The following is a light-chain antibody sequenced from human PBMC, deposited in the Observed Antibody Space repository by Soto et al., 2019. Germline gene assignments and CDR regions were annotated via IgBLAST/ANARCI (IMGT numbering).Light chain of an antibody. CDR1: QAISSW. CDR2: KAS. J-gene: IGKJ1*01. CDR3: QQYNSYSWT. V-gene: IGKV1-5*03. Sequence: DIQMTQSPSTLSGSVGDRVTITCRASQAISSWLAWYQQKPGKAPKLLIYKASTLKSGVPSRFSGSGSGTEFTLTISSLQPDDIATYSCQQYNSYSWTFGQGTK.